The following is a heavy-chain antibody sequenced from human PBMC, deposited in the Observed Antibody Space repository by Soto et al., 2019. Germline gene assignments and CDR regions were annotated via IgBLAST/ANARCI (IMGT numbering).Heavy chain of an antibody. Sequence: QVQLVESGGGVVQPGRSLRLSCAASGFTFSSYGMHWVRQAPGKGLEWVAVIWYDGSNKYYADSVKGRFTISRDNSKNTLYLQMNSLRAEDTAVYYCARDQAGTYFDYWGQGTLVTVSS. CDR2: IWYDGSNK. D-gene: IGHD6-19*01. J-gene: IGHJ4*02. CDR1: GFTFSSYG. V-gene: IGHV3-33*01. CDR3: ARDQAGTYFDY.